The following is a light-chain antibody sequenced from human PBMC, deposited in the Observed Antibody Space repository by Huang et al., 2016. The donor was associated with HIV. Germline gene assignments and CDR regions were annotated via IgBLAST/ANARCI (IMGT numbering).Light chain of an antibody. CDR1: QSIDTF. CDR2: STS. V-gene: IGKV1-39*01. CDR3: QQSHTGPRT. Sequence: DIQMTQSPSFLSASVGDRVTITCRASQSIDTFLNWYQHKPGRAPRLLIYSTSSLQSEVPSRFTGGGSWTHFTLTINNLQPEDFTTYYCQQSHTGPRTFGQGTKLEIK. J-gene: IGKJ2*01.